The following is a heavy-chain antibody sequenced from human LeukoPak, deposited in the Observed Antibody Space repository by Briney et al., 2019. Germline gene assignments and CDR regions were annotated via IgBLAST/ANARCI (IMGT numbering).Heavy chain of an antibody. D-gene: IGHD3-10*01. CDR3: ARRRYYYGSGSGLDY. J-gene: IGHJ4*02. CDR1: GFTFSSYA. CDR2: ISGSGGST. V-gene: IGHV3-23*01. Sequence: GGSLRLSCAASGFTFSSYAMSWVRQAPGKGLEWVSAISGSGGSTYYADSVKGRFTISRDNSKNTLYLQMNSLRAEDTAVYYCARRRYYYGSGSGLDYWGQGTLVTVSS.